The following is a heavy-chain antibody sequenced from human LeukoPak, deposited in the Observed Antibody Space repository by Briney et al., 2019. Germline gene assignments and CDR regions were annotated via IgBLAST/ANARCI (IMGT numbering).Heavy chain of an antibody. V-gene: IGHV3-11*04. J-gene: IGHJ4*02. Sequence: GGSLRLSCAASGFTFSDYYMSWIRQAPGKGLEWVSYISSSGSTIYYADSVKGRFTISRDNAKNSLYLQMNSLRAADTAVYYCARGAIWQQLVFDYWGQGTLVTVSS. CDR2: ISSSGSTI. CDR3: ARGAIWQQLVFDY. CDR1: GFTFSDYY. D-gene: IGHD6-13*01.